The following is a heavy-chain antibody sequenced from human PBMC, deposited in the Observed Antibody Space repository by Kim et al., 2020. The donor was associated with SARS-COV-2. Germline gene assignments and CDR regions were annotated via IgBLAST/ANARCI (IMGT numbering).Heavy chain of an antibody. J-gene: IGHJ4*02. V-gene: IGHV4-59*08. D-gene: IGHD3-9*01. CDR3: ARPYDDILTGYYPYYFDY. Sequence: LTRRVTISVDPSKNQFSLKRSSVTAADTAVYYCARPYDDILTGYYPYYFDYWGQGILVTVSS.